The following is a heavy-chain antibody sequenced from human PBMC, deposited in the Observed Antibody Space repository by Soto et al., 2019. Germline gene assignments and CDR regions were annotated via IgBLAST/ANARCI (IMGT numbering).Heavy chain of an antibody. D-gene: IGHD6-25*01. V-gene: IGHV4-39*01. J-gene: IGHJ4*02. CDR1: DDSINSDKYY. CDR2: IYYRGNA. Sequence: SETLSLTCSVSDDSINSDKYYWGWIRQPPGKGLEWIGSIYYRGNAYYNPSLKSRVTISVDTSKNQFSLKLSSVTAADTAVYYCARLDSSGPDNNWGQGTLVTVSS. CDR3: ARLDSSGPDNN.